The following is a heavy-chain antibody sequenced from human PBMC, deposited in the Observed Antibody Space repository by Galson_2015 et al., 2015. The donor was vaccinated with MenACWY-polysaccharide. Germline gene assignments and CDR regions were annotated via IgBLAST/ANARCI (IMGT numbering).Heavy chain of an antibody. D-gene: IGHD6-6*01. J-gene: IGHJ4*02. V-gene: IGHV3-23*01. Sequence: SLRLSCAASGFTFSSYAMSWVRQAPGKGLEWVSAISGSGGTTYYADSVKGRFTISRDNSKNTLYLQMNSLRAEDTAVCYCAKDQGVYSSSSWTYQADWGQGTLVTVST. CDR1: GFTFSSYA. CDR3: AKDQGVYSSSSWTYQAD. CDR2: ISGSGGTT.